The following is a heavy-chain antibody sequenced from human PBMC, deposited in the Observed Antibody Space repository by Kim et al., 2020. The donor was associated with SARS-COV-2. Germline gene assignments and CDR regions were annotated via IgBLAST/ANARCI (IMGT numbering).Heavy chain of an antibody. V-gene: IGHV3-48*03. Sequence: GGSLRLSCAASGFTFSSYEMNWVRQAPGKGLEWVSYISSSGSTIYYADSVKGRFTISRDNAKNSLYLQMNSLRAEDTAVYYCARDGPIVVITPGVEYYYGMDVWGQGTTVTVSS. J-gene: IGHJ6*02. CDR3: ARDGPIVVITPGVEYYYGMDV. CDR2: ISSSGSTI. CDR1: GFTFSSYE. D-gene: IGHD3-22*01.